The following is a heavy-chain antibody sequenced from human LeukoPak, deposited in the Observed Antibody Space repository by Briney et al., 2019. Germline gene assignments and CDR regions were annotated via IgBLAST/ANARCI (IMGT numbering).Heavy chain of an antibody. V-gene: IGHV3-48*02. J-gene: IGHJ4*02. D-gene: IGHD5-18*01. CDR2: VSDSSDV. Sequence: GGSLRLSCAASGFTFSSYNMNWVSQAPGKGLEWVSTVSDSSDVHYSDSVKGRFTISRDNARNSLYLQMNSLRDEDTAVYYCARDGLHTAHFDYWGQGTLVTVSS. CDR3: ARDGLHTAHFDY. CDR1: GFTFSSYN.